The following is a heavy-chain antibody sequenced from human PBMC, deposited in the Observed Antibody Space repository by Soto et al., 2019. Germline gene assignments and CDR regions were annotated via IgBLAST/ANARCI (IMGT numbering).Heavy chain of an antibody. D-gene: IGHD2-2*01. Sequence: KVSCKASGGTFSSYAISWVRQAPGPGLEWMGGIIPISDTTNYAQKFQGRVTITADESTSTVYMELSSLRSEDTAVYYCARSQGSSTSLEIYYYYYYGMDVWGQGTTVTVSS. CDR2: IIPISDTT. CDR1: GGTFSSYA. J-gene: IGHJ6*02. CDR3: ARSQGSSTSLEIYYYYYYGMDV. V-gene: IGHV1-69*01.